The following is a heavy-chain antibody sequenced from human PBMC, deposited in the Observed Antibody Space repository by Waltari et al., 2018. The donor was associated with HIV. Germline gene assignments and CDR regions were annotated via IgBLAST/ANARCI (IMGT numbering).Heavy chain of an antibody. Sequence: QLQLQESGPGLVKPSETLSLTCTVSGGSISSSSYYWGWIRQPPGKGLEWIGSIYYSGSTYYNPSLKSRVTISVDTSKNQFSLKLSSVTAADTAVYYCARRGPQYYYDSSGTKGYFDYWGQGTLVTVSS. CDR2: IYYSGST. D-gene: IGHD3-22*01. CDR3: ARRGPQYYYDSSGTKGYFDY. CDR1: GGSISSSSYY. V-gene: IGHV4-39*01. J-gene: IGHJ4*02.